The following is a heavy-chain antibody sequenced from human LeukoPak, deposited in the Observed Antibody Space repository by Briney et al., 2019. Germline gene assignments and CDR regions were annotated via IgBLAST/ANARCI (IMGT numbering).Heavy chain of an antibody. J-gene: IGHJ1*01. Sequence: PGGSLRLSCAASGFTFSSYGMHWVRQAPGKGLEWVAFIRYDGSNKYYADSVKGRFTISRDNSKNTLYLQMNSLRAEDTAVYYCAPVGATWAEYFQHWGQGTLVTVSS. CDR3: APVGATWAEYFQH. V-gene: IGHV3-30*02. CDR2: IRYDGSNK. D-gene: IGHD1-26*01. CDR1: GFTFSSYG.